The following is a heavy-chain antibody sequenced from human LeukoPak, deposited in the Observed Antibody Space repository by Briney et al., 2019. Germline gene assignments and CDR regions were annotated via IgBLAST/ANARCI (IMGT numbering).Heavy chain of an antibody. V-gene: IGHV3-48*03. CDR2: ISSVGDTI. J-gene: IGHJ5*02. Sequence: GGSLRLSCAASGFTFASYAMSWVRQAPGKGLEWVSYISSVGDTIYYVDSVKGRFTISRDNAKSSLYLQMNSLRAEDTAVYYCAREGAVSGTLTLDTWGQGTLVTVSS. D-gene: IGHD6-19*01. CDR3: AREGAVSGTLTLDT. CDR1: GFTFASYA.